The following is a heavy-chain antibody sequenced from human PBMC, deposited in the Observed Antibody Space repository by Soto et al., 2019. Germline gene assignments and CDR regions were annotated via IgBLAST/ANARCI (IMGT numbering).Heavy chain of an antibody. Sequence: GGSLRLSCAASGSTFSSYAMHWVRQAPGKGLEWVAVISYDGSNKYYADSVKGRFTISRDNSKNTLYLQMNSLRAEDTAVYYCARDPPRSGYYLPRFDPWGQGTLVTVSS. V-gene: IGHV3-30-3*01. D-gene: IGHD3-22*01. CDR2: ISYDGSNK. CDR1: GSTFSSYA. CDR3: ARDPPRSGYYLPRFDP. J-gene: IGHJ5*02.